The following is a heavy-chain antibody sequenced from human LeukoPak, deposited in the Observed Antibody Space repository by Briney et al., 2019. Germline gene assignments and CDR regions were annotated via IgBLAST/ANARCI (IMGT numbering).Heavy chain of an antibody. CDR3: TTDLVVVPAAAYYYMDV. D-gene: IGHD2-2*01. Sequence: PGGSLRLSCAASGFIFSSHGMNWVRQAPGKGLEWVSGISPSGDITYYAAPVKGRFTISRDDSKNTLYLQMNSLKTEDTAVYYCTTDLVVVPAAAYYYMDVWGKGTTVTVSS. CDR1: GFIFSSHG. J-gene: IGHJ6*03. V-gene: IGHV3-23*01. CDR2: ISPSGDIT.